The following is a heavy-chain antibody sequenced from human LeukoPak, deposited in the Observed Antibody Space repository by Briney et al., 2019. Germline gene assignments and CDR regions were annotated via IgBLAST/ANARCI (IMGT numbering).Heavy chain of an antibody. CDR2: LTSSGDTT. D-gene: IGHD1/OR15-1a*01. V-gene: IGHV3-23*01. CDR1: GFTFTNYA. J-gene: IGHJ6*02. CDR3: AKVRGTNYYYYYYGMDV. Sequence: GGSLRLSCAASGFTFTNYAMSWVRQAPGKGLEWVSSLTSSGDTTYYADSVKGRFTVSRDNSKNTLFLQMNSLRADDTAVYYCAKVRGTNYYYYYYGMDVWGQGTTVTVSS.